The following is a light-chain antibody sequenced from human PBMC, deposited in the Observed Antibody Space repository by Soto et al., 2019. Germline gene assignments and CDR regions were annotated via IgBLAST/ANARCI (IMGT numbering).Light chain of an antibody. V-gene: IGLV4-69*01. Sequence: QPVLTQSPSASASLGASVKLTCTRSSGHSSYAIAWHQQQPEKGPRYLMKLNSDGSHSKGDGIPDRFSGSSSGAERYLTISSLQSEDEADYYCQTWGTGNVVFGGGTKLTVL. CDR2: LNSDGSH. J-gene: IGLJ2*01. CDR3: QTWGTGNVV. CDR1: SGHSSYA.